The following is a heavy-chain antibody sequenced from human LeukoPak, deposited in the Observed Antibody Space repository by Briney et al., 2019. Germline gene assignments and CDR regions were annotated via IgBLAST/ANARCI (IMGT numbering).Heavy chain of an antibody. CDR2: INHSGST. V-gene: IGHV4-34*01. J-gene: IGHJ4*02. D-gene: IGHD6-19*01. Sequence: SETLSLTCAVYGGSFSGYYWSWIRQPPGKGLEWIGEINHSGSTNYNPSLKSRVTISVDTSKNQFSLKLSSVTAADTAVYYCARERAVAAPPPDYWGQGTLVTVSS. CDR3: ARERAVAAPPPDY. CDR1: GGSFSGYY.